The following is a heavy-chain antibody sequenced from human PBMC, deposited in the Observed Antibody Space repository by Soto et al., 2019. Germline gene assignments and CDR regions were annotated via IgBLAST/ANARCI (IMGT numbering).Heavy chain of an antibody. Sequence: QMQLVQSGPEVKKPGTSVKVSCKASGFTFTSSAVQWVRQARGQRLEWIGWIVVGSGNTNYAQKFQERVTITRDMSTSTAYMELSSLSSEDTAVYYCAAGGSYEGPFDYWGQGTLVTVSS. D-gene: IGHD1-26*01. CDR2: IVVGSGNT. CDR1: GFTFTSSA. CDR3: AAGGSYEGPFDY. J-gene: IGHJ4*02. V-gene: IGHV1-58*01.